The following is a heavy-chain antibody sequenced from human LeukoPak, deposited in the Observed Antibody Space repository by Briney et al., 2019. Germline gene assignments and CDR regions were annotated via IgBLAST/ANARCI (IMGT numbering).Heavy chain of an antibody. Sequence: GRSLRLSCAASGFTFSSYAISWVRQAPGKGLEWVSALTSGGSTFYSDSVKGRFTISRDNSKNTLSLKMNSLRAEDKAVYYCARESIVGLTPVLHIWGQGTMVTVSS. J-gene: IGHJ3*02. CDR3: ARESIVGLTPVLHI. CDR2: LTSGGST. D-gene: IGHD1-26*01. CDR1: GFTFSSYA. V-gene: IGHV3-23*01.